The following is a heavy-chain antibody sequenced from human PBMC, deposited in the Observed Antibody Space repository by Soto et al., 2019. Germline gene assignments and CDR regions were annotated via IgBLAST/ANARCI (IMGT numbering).Heavy chain of an antibody. CDR2: SSYTGNT. CDR3: ARPDSSSWAAPFGS. V-gene: IGHV4-39*01. J-gene: IGHJ4*02. CDR1: APSITSGNYS. D-gene: IGHD6-13*01. Sequence: PXXTLSRTCTVSAPSITSGNYSWVCLRRPPGKGLQWIGSSSYTGNTYFNPSLRSRVTISFDTSKNQFSLRLTSVTASDTAVYYCARPDSSSWAAPFGSWGQGTLVTVSS.